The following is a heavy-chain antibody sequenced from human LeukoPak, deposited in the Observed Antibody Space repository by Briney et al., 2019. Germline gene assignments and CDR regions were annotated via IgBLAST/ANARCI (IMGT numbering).Heavy chain of an antibody. CDR2: ISGGNT. J-gene: IGHJ4*02. CDR1: GFTFSSYA. V-gene: IGHV3-23*01. CDR3: AKVGFSSSWQIPNFDY. D-gene: IGHD6-13*01. Sequence: GGSLRLSCAASGFTFSSYAMSWVRQAPGKGLEWVSAISGGNTYYADSVKGRFTISRDNSKNTLYLQMNSLRAEDTAVYYCAKVGFSSSWQIPNFDYWGQGTLVTVSS.